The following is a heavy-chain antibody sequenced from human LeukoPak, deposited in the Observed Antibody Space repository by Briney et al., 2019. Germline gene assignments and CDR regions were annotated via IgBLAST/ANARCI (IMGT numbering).Heavy chain of an antibody. CDR3: ARDPGDYYDSSGYYYVGYYFDY. J-gene: IGHJ4*02. V-gene: IGHV1-69*04. CDR2: IIPILGIA. D-gene: IGHD3-22*01. CDR1: GGTFSSYA. Sequence: SVKVSCKASGGTFSSYAISWVRQAPGQGLEWMGRIIPILGIANYAQKFQGRVTITADKSTSTAYMELSRLRSDDTAVYYCARDPGDYYDSSGYYYVGYYFDYWGQGTLVTVSS.